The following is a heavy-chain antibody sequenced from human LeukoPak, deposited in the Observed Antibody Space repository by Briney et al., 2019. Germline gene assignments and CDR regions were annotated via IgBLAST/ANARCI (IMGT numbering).Heavy chain of an antibody. V-gene: IGHV4-39*01. CDR1: GGSISSSSYY. J-gene: IGHJ4*02. CDR2: SYYSGST. CDR3: ARHPRITMVRGIEYYFDY. Sequence: PSETLSLTCTVSGGSISSSSYYWGWIRQPPGKGLEWIGSSYYSGSTYYNPSLKSRVTISVDTSKNQFSLKLSSVTAADTAVYYCARHPRITMVRGIEYYFDYWGQGTLLTVSS. D-gene: IGHD3-10*01.